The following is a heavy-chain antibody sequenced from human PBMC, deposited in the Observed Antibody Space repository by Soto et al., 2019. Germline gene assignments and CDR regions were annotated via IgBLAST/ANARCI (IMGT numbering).Heavy chain of an antibody. CDR2: INHGGST. D-gene: IGHD3-10*01. CDR3: ARSQSLWFGESYLFDY. Sequence: SETLSLTCAVSSGSISSSNWWSWVRQPPGKGLEWIGEINHGGSTNYNPSLKSRVTISVDKSKNQFSLKLRSVTAADTAVYYCARSQSLWFGESYLFDYWGQGTLVTVSS. CDR1: SGSISSSNW. J-gene: IGHJ4*02. V-gene: IGHV4-4*02.